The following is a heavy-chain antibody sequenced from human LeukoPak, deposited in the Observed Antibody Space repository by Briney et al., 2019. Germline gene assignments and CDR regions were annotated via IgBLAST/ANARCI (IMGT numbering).Heavy chain of an antibody. V-gene: IGHV1-8*02. CDR3: ATSAGSGYDGY. D-gene: IGHD5-12*01. CDR2: MNPNSGNT. CDR1: GYTFINYD. Sequence: ASVKVSCKASGYTFINYDINWVRQATGQGPEWMGWMNPNSGNTGYAQKFQGRVTMTRNASISTAYMELSSLRSEDTAVYYCATSAGSGYDGYWSQGTLVTVSS. J-gene: IGHJ4*02.